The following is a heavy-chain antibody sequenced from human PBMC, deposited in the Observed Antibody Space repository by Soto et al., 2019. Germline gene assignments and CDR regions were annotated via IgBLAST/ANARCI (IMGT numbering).Heavy chain of an antibody. D-gene: IGHD6-6*01. V-gene: IGHV5-10-1*01. CDR1: GYSFTSYW. CDR3: AREWVSSLEGKYDSAMDI. Sequence: GESLKISCKGSGYSFTSYWISWVRQMPGKGLEWMGRIDPSDSYTNYSPSFQGHVTISADKSISTAYLQWSSLKASHTAMYYWAREWVSSLEGKYDSAMDIWGQG. J-gene: IGHJ6*02. CDR2: IDPSDSYT.